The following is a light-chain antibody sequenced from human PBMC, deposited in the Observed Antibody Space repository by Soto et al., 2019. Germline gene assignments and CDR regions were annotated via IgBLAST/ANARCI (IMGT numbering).Light chain of an antibody. Sequence: EIVLTQSPGTLSLSPGERATLSCRASQTVNNNYLAWYQQKPGQAPRLFIYGASTRATGIPDRFSGSGSGTDFTLTIRRLEPEDFAVYYCQQYGSSRTFGQGTKVDIK. CDR2: GAS. J-gene: IGKJ1*01. V-gene: IGKV3-20*01. CDR3: QQYGSSRT. CDR1: QTVNNNY.